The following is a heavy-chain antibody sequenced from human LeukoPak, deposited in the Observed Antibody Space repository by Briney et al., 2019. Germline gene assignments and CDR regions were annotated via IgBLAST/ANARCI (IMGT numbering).Heavy chain of an antibody. CDR3: ARVYYGSGSLHYYYYYMDV. J-gene: IGHJ6*03. CDR1: GFTVSSNY. Sequence: GGSLRLSCAASGFTVSSNYMSWVRQAPGKGLEWVSVIYGGGRTYYADSVKGRFTISRDNSKNTLSLQMNSLRAEDTAVYYCARVYYGSGSLHYYYYYMDVWGKGTTVTISS. CDR2: IYGGGRT. D-gene: IGHD3-10*01. V-gene: IGHV3-53*01.